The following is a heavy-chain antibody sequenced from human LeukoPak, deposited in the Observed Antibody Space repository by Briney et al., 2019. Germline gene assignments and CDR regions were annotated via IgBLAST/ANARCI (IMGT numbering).Heavy chain of an antibody. Sequence: TPSETLSLTCTVSGDSISSRASISSSSYYWGWIRQPPGKGLEWIGSIYYSGSTYYNPSLKSRVTISVDTSKNQFSLKLSSVTAADTAVYYCARRPLAVAGFIQHWGQGTLVTVSS. CDR2: IYYSGST. D-gene: IGHD6-19*01. J-gene: IGHJ1*01. CDR1: GDSISSRASISSSSYY. V-gene: IGHV4-39*01. CDR3: ARRPLAVAGFIQH.